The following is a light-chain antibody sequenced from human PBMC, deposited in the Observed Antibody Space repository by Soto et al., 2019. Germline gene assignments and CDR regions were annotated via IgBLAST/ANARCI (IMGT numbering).Light chain of an antibody. V-gene: IGLV2-8*01. J-gene: IGLJ1*01. CDR3: SSYAGKNNFYV. CDR2: EVN. Sequence: QSALTQPPSASGSPGQSVTISCTGTSSDVGAYNYVSWYQRHPGKAPKLMIYEVNKRPSGVPGRFSGSKSGNTASLTVSGLQAEDEADYYCSSYAGKNNFYVFGTGTKLTVL. CDR1: SSDVGAYNY.